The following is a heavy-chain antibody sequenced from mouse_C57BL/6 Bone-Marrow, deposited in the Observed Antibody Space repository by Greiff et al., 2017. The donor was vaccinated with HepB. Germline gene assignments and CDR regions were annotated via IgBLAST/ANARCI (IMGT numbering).Heavy chain of an antibody. J-gene: IGHJ4*01. CDR1: GYTFTDYY. CDR2: INPNNGGT. V-gene: IGHV1-26*01. CDR3: ARGYGRAMDY. Sequence: EVQLQQSGPELVKPGASVKISCTASGYTFTDYYMNWVKQSHGKSLEWIGDINPNNGGTSYNQKFKGKATLTVDKSSSTAYMELRSLTSEDSAVYYCARGYGRAMDYWGQGTSVTVSS. D-gene: IGHD2-2*01.